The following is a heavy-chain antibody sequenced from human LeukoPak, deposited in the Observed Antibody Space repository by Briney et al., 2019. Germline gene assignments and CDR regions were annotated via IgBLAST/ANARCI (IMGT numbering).Heavy chain of an antibody. V-gene: IGHV4-34*01. CDR3: ARVYYYGSGSYYNDY. J-gene: IGHJ4*02. Sequence: PSETLSLTCAVYGGSFSGYYWSWIRQPPGKGLEWIGEISHGGSTNYNPSLKSRVTISVDTSKNQFSLKLSSVTAADTAVYYCARVYYYGSGSYYNDYWGQGTLVTVSS. CDR1: GGSFSGYY. CDR2: ISHGGST. D-gene: IGHD3-10*01.